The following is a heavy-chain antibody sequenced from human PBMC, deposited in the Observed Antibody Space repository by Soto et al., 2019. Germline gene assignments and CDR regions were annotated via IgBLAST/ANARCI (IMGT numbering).Heavy chain of an antibody. CDR2: INHSGST. J-gene: IGHJ5*02. CDR1: GGSFSGYY. Sequence: PSETLSLTCAVYGGSFSGYYWSWIRQPPGKVLEWIGEINHSGSTNYNPSLKSRVTISVDTSKNQFSLKLSSVTAADTAVYYCARAHLEWFSRWFDRWGQGTLVTVSS. V-gene: IGHV4-34*01. D-gene: IGHD3-3*01. CDR3: ARAHLEWFSRWFDR.